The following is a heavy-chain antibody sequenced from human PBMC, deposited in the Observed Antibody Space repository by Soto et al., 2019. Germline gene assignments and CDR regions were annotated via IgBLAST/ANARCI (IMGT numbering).Heavy chain of an antibody. CDR3: AAPGGVGGDADY. CDR1: GGSISSSSYY. CDR2: IYYSGST. Sequence: QLQLQESGPGLVKPSETLSLTCTVSGGSISSSSYYWGWIRQPPGKGLEWIGSIYYSGSTYYNPSLKSRVTISVDTSKNQFSLKLSSVTAADTAVYYCAAPGGVGGDADYWGQGTLVTVSS. V-gene: IGHV4-39*01. J-gene: IGHJ4*02. D-gene: IGHD3-16*01.